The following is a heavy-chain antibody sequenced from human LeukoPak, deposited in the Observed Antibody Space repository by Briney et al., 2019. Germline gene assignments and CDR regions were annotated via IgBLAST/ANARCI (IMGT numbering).Heavy chain of an antibody. D-gene: IGHD4-17*01. Sequence: PSETLSLTCTVSGGSINSTSNYWGWIRQPPGKGLEWIESIYYSGSTSYNPSLKSRVTISVDTSKNQFSLKLSSVTAADTAVYFCAGDYGDYYFDYWGQGTLVTVSS. CDR3: AGDYGDYYFDY. CDR2: IYYSGST. CDR1: GGSINSTSNY. V-gene: IGHV4-39*07. J-gene: IGHJ4*02.